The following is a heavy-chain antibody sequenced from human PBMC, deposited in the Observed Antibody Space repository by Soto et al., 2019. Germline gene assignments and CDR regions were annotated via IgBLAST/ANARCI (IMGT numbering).Heavy chain of an antibody. Sequence: ASETLSLTCAVSGGSISSSNWWSWVRQPPGKGLEWIGEIYHSGSTNYNPSLKSRVTISVDKSKNQFSLKLSSVTAADTAVHYCAAYCSSTSCFMAARQAGFDPWGQGTLVTGSS. D-gene: IGHD2-2*01. CDR1: GGSISSSNW. CDR3: AAYCSSTSCFMAARQAGFDP. CDR2: IYHSGST. J-gene: IGHJ5*02. V-gene: IGHV4-4*02.